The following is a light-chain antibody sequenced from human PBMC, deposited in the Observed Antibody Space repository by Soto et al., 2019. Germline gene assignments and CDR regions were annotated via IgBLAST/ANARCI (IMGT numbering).Light chain of an antibody. CDR3: FSYARSNTYV. CDR2: EVS. J-gene: IGLJ1*01. V-gene: IGLV2-14*01. CDR1: SSDVGDFDC. Sequence: QSALTQPASVSGSPGQSITISCTGTSSDVGDFDCVSWYQQHPGKAPKLMIYEVSDRPSGVSNRFSGSKSGDTASLTISGLQAEDEADYYCFSYARSNTYVFGSGTKVTVL.